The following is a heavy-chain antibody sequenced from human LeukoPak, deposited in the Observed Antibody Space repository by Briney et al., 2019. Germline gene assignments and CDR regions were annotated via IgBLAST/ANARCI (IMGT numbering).Heavy chain of an antibody. CDR3: ARDDWELFIGWFDP. Sequence: ASVKVSCKASGGTFSSYAISWVRQAPGQGLEWLGRIIPIFGTANYAQKFQGRVTITTDESTSTAYMELSSLRSEDTAVYYCARDDWELFIGWFDPWGQGTLVTVSS. CDR2: IIPIFGTA. V-gene: IGHV1-69*05. D-gene: IGHD1-26*01. CDR1: GGTFSSYA. J-gene: IGHJ5*02.